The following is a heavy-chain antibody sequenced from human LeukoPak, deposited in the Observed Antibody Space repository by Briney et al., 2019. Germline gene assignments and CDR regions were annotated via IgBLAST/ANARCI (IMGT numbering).Heavy chain of an antibody. CDR1: GGSISSYY. V-gene: IGHV4-59*08. CDR3: ASQDTAMVNYY. CDR2: IYYSGST. J-gene: IGHJ4*02. D-gene: IGHD5-18*01. Sequence: SETLSLTCTVSGGSISSYYWSWIRHPPGKGLEWIGYIYYSGSTNYNPSLKSRVTISVDTSKNQFSLKLSSVTAADTAVYYCASQDTAMVNYYWGQGTLVTVSS.